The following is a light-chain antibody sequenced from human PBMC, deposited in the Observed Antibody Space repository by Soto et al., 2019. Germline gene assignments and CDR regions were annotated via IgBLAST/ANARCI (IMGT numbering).Light chain of an antibody. V-gene: IGKV3D-20*02. CDR1: LSVSSRY. CDR2: AAS. CDR3: QQRSNWPIT. Sequence: VLTQSPATLSLSPGERATLSCRTSLSVSSRYLAWYQQKHGQAPRLLIYAASSRATGIPDRFSGSGSGTEFTITISNLQHEDFAVYFCQQRSNWPITFGQGTRLEI. J-gene: IGKJ5*01.